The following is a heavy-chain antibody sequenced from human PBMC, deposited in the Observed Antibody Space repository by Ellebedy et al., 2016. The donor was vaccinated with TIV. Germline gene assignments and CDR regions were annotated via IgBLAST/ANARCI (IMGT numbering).Heavy chain of an antibody. CDR3: AREEDAGYSSGWYGYIDY. D-gene: IGHD6-19*01. CDR2: ISRDGSSQ. CDR1: GFTVSGGW. J-gene: IGHJ4*02. V-gene: IGHV3-74*01. Sequence: GESLKISCTASGFTVSGGWMHWVRQVPGKGLVWVSRISRDGSSQSYADSVKGRSTISRDNAKNTLYLQMNSLRAEDTAVYYCAREEDAGYSSGWYGYIDYWGQGTLVTVSS.